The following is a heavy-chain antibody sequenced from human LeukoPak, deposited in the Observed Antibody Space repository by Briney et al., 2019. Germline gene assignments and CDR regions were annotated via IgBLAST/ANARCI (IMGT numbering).Heavy chain of an antibody. CDR1: GFTFNNYW. CDR2: IKQDGSEK. V-gene: IGHV3-7*01. CDR3: AREEDDSSGFDY. J-gene: IGHJ4*02. D-gene: IGHD3-22*01. Sequence: PGGSLRLSCAASGFTFNNYWMNWVRQAPGRGLEWVANIKQDGSEKYYVDSVKGRFTISRDNAKNSLYLQMNSLKAEDTAVYYCAREEDDSSGFDYWGQGTLVTVSS.